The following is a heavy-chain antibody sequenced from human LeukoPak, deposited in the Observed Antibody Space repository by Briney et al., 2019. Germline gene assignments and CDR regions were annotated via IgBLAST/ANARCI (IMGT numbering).Heavy chain of an antibody. CDR2: ISGSGGST. Sequence: GGSLRLSCAASGFTFSSYAMSWVRQAPGKGLEWVSAISGSGGSTYHADSVRGRFTISRDNSKNTLYLQMNSLRAEAAAVYFCAKAPVTSCRGAYCYPFDSWGQGTLVTVSS. D-gene: IGHD2-21*01. J-gene: IGHJ4*02. V-gene: IGHV3-23*01. CDR1: GFTFSSYA. CDR3: AKAPVTSCRGAYCYPFDS.